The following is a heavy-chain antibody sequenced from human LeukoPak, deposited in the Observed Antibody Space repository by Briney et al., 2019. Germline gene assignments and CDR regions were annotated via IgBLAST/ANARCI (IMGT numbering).Heavy chain of an antibody. CDR2: INHSGST. CDR1: GGSFSGYY. CDR3: ARLRCSGGSCYYYYGMVV. V-gene: IGHV4-34*01. J-gene: IGHJ6*02. Sequence: SETLSLTCAVYGGSFSGYYWSWIRQPPGKGLEWIGEINHSGSTNYNPSLKSRVTISVDTSKNQFSLKLSSVTAADTAVYYCARLRCSGGSCYYYYGMVVWGQGTTVTVSS. D-gene: IGHD2-15*01.